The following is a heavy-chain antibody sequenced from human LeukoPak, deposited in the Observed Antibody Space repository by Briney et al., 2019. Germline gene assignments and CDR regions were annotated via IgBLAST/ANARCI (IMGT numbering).Heavy chain of an antibody. CDR3: AGGGIGYCSSTSCGPGAFDI. Sequence: GGSLRLSCAASGFTFSDYYMSWIRQAPGKGLEWVSYISSSGSTIYYADSVKGRFTISRDNAKNSLDLQMNSLRTEDMAVYYCAGGGIGYCSSTSCGPGAFDIWGQGTMVTVSS. CDR1: GFTFSDYY. J-gene: IGHJ3*02. V-gene: IGHV3-11*01. CDR2: ISSSGSTI. D-gene: IGHD2-2*01.